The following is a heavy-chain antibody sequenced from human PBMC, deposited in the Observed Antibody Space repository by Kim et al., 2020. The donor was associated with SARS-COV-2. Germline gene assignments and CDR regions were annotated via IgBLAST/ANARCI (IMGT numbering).Heavy chain of an antibody. J-gene: IGHJ4*02. CDR3: ARPQPGCGGDCYDY. D-gene: IGHD2-21*01. V-gene: IGHV4-39*01. CDR2: IYYSGST. CDR1: GGSISSSSYY. Sequence: SETLSLTCTVSGGSISSSSYYWGWIRQPPGKALEWIGSIYYSGSTYYNPSLKSRVTISVDTSKNQFSLKLSSVTAADTAVYYCARPQPGCGGDCYDYWGQGTLVTVSS.